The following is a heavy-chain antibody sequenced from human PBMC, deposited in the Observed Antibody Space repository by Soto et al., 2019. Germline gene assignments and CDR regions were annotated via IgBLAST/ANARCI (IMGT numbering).Heavy chain of an antibody. Sequence: ASVKVSCKASGYTFTGYYMHWVRQAPGQGLEWMGWINPNSGGTNYAQKFQGWVTMTRDTSISTAYMELSRLRSDDTAVYYCARVRIAAAADYYYYGMDVWGQGTTVTVSS. CDR1: GYTFTGYY. V-gene: IGHV1-2*04. D-gene: IGHD6-13*01. J-gene: IGHJ6*02. CDR2: INPNSGGT. CDR3: ARVRIAAAADYYYYGMDV.